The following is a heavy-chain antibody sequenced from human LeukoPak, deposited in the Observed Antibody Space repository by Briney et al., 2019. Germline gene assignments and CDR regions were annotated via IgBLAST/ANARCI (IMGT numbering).Heavy chain of an antibody. V-gene: IGHV3-9*01. CDR2: ITWNSDIK. CDR1: GFSFGDYA. D-gene: IGHD3-10*01. Sequence: GGSLRLSCAASGFSFGDYAMHWVRQAPGKGLEWVSGITWNSDIKAYADAVKGRFNVSRDNAKNSLYLQMNSLRSDDTALYYCARAPISGSYSQYFYMDVWGKGTTVTISS. CDR3: ARAPISGSYSQYFYMDV. J-gene: IGHJ6*03.